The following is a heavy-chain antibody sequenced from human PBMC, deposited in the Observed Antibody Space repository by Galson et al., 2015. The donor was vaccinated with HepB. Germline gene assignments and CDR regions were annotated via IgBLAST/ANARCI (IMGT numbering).Heavy chain of an antibody. CDR1: GCTFSDSH. CDR3: AKDGGNIWFAY. Sequence: ALRLSCAASGCTFSDSHMSWIRQTPGKEVEWIASLSGGSTHTIYADSVRGRFTISRDNVNNSLFLQMNSLRVEDTAVYYCAKDGGNIWFAYWGQGTLVSVSS. J-gene: IGHJ4*02. CDR2: LSGGSTHT. V-gene: IGHV3-11*05.